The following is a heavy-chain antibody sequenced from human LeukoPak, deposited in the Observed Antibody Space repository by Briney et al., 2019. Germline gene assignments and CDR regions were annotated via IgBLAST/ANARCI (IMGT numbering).Heavy chain of an antibody. CDR3: AREELEMATIPTDY. V-gene: IGHV1-69*05. CDR2: IIPTFGTA. Sequence: GASVKVSCKASGGTFISYAISWVRQAPGQGLEWMGGIIPTFGTANYAQKFQGRVTMTRDTSTSTVYMELSSLRSEDTAVYYCAREELEMATIPTDYWGQGTLVTVSS. CDR1: GGTFISYA. D-gene: IGHD5-24*01. J-gene: IGHJ4*02.